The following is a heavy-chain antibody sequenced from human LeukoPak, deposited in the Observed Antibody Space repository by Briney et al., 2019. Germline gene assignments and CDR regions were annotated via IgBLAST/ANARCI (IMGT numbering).Heavy chain of an antibody. J-gene: IGHJ4*02. CDR3: AKDARRTSGWYFFDY. D-gene: IGHD6-19*01. CDR1: GFTSSSYA. CDR2: ISSNGGSA. Sequence: GGSLRLSCSASGFTSSSYAMHWVRQAPGKGLEYVSSISSNGGSAYYADSVKGRFTISRDNSKNMLFLQMNSLRAEDTAVYYCAKDARRTSGWYFFDYWGQGTLVTVSS. V-gene: IGHV3-64*04.